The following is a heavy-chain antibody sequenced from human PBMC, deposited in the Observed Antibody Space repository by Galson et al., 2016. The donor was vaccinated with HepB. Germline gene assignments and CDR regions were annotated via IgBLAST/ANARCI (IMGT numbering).Heavy chain of an antibody. Sequence: SLRLSCAASGFTFSNYHMNWLRQPQGKGLEWVSFVSSGGDDTHYTDSVRGRFTVSRDNAKDTLYLQMDNLRAEDTATYYCAKDHGYCRSTRGGDCHFDRLGWGLGTLVTVSS. D-gene: IGHD2-2*01. V-gene: IGHV3-23*01. CDR2: VSSGGDDT. J-gene: IGHJ4*02. CDR3: AKDHGYCRSTRGGDCHFDRLG. CDR1: GFTFSNYH.